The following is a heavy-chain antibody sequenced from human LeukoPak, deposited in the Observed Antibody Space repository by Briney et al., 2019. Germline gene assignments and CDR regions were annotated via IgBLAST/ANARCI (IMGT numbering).Heavy chain of an antibody. J-gene: IGHJ4*02. Sequence: SQTLSLTCAISGDSVSSNSAAWNWIRQSPSRGLEWLGRTYYRSKWYNDYAVSVKSRITINPDTSKNQFSLQLSSVTAADTAVYYCARGRYRNYYDSSGYSYWGQGTLVTVSS. CDR3: ARGRYRNYYDSSGYSY. D-gene: IGHD3-22*01. V-gene: IGHV6-1*01. CDR1: GDSVSSNSAA. CDR2: TYYRSKWYN.